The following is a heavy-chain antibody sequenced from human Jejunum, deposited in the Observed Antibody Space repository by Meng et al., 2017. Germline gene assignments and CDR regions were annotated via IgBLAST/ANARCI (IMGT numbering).Heavy chain of an antibody. Sequence: ASVKVSCKASGYTFSSYEINWVRQATGQGLEWMGWMNPNSGNTGYAQKFQGRVTMTRNTSISTAYMELSSLRSEDTAVYYCARGPMVSQYFPHWGHGNQVNCSS. CDR2: MNPNSGNT. J-gene: IGHJ1*01. D-gene: IGHD2-8*01. CDR3: ARGPMVSQYFPH. CDR1: GYTFSSYE. V-gene: IGHV1-8*01.